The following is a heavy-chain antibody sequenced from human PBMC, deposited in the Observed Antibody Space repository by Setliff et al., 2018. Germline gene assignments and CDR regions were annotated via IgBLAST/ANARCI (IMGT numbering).Heavy chain of an antibody. CDR3: ARDGGTAMVKTYYYGLDV. V-gene: IGHV3-7*01. D-gene: IGHD5-18*01. Sequence: PGGSLRLSCVASGLTFSSYWMDWVRQAPGKSLEWVANIKQDGSEKYYVDSVKGRFTISRDNAKNSLYLDLNSLRGEDMAVYYCARDGGTAMVKTYYYGLDVWGQGTTVTVSS. CDR2: IKQDGSEK. CDR1: GLTFSSYW. J-gene: IGHJ6*02.